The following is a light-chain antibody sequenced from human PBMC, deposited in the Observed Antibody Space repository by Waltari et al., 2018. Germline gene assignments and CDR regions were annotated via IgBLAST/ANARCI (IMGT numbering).Light chain of an antibody. V-gene: IGKV1-8*01. J-gene: IGKJ5*01. CDR1: QGISSY. CDR3: QQYYIYPPT. Sequence: AIRMTQSPSSFSASTGDRVTITCRASQGISSYLAWYQQKPGKAPKLLIYAASTLQSGVPSRFSDSGSGTDFTLTISCLQSEDFATYYCQQYYIYPPTFGQGTRLEIK. CDR2: AAS.